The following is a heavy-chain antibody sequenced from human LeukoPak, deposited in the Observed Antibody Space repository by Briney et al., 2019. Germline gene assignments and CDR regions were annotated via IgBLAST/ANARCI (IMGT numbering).Heavy chain of an antibody. J-gene: IGHJ4*02. D-gene: IGHD4-17*01. CDR1: GFTFSSYS. CDR2: ISSSSTSI. Sequence: GGSLRLSCAASGFTFSSYSMNWVRQAPGKGLEWVSFISSSSTSIYYADSVKGRFTISRDNAKDSLYLQMNSLRDEDTAVYYCARDLYGDYGSDFWGRGTLVAVSS. V-gene: IGHV3-48*02. CDR3: ARDLYGDYGSDF.